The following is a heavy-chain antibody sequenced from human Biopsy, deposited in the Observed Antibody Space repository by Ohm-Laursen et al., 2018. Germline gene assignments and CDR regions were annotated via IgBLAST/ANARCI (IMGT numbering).Heavy chain of an antibody. J-gene: IGHJ4*02. D-gene: IGHD4-23*01. CDR3: ARGSNDFGGLYFHR. CDR1: GGSFTGHY. V-gene: IGHV4-59*11. Sequence: GTLSLTCTVSGGSFTGHYWSWIRQPPGKGLEWIGHISYTGYTSYNASLKSRVTISVDTSRNHLSLRLSSLTAADTAVYYCARGSNDFGGLYFHRWGQGTLLTVSS. CDR2: ISYTGYT.